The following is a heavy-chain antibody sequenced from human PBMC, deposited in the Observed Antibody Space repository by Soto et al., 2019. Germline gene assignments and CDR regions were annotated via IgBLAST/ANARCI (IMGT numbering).Heavy chain of an antibody. V-gene: IGHV3-23*01. CDR1: GFTFSNYA. J-gene: IGHJ4*02. Sequence: EVHLLESGGDLVQPGGSLRLSCAASGFTFSNYAMSWVRQAPGKGLDWVSGISGSAASTFYADSVKGRFTISRDNSKNTLHLQMNSLRAEDTAVYYCGKWTGRYCSGRRCDLCDQVDYWGQGTPVTISS. D-gene: IGHD2-15*01. CDR3: GKWTGRYCSGRRCDLCDQVDY. CDR2: ISGSAAST.